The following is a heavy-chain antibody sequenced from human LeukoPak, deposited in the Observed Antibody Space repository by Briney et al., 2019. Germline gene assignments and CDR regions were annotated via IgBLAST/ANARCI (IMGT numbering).Heavy chain of an antibody. CDR2: ISYDGSNK. Sequence: GGSLRLSCAASGFTFSSYGMHWVRQAPGKGLEWVAVISYDGSNKYYADSVKGRFTISRDNSKNTLYLQMNSLRAEDTAVYYCAKAPTKFDYYYYYGMDVWGQGTTVTVSS. V-gene: IGHV3-30*18. D-gene: IGHD1-14*01. CDR3: AKAPTKFDYYYYYGMDV. CDR1: GFTFSSYG. J-gene: IGHJ6*02.